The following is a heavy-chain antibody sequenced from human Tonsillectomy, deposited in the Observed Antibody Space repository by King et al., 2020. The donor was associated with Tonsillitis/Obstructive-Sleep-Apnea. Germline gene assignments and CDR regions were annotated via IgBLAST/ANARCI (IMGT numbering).Heavy chain of an antibody. D-gene: IGHD3-3*01. CDR2: INPNNGVT. Sequence: QLVQSGAEVKEPGVSVKVSCKASGYTFTAYYIHWVRQAPGQGLEWMGRINPNNGVTNYAQKFQGRVTMTRDTSISTAYMELNRLRSDDTVVYYCAKEAIFGVVRYFDLWGRGTLVTVSS. V-gene: IGHV1-2*05. CDR1: GYTFTAYY. CDR3: AKEAIFGVVRYFDL. J-gene: IGHJ2*01.